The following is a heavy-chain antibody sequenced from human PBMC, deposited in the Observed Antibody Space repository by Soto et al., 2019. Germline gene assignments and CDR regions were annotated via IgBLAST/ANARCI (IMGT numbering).Heavy chain of an antibody. CDR2: INAGNGNT. Sequence: ASVKVSCKASGYTFTSYAMHWVRQAPGQRLEWMGWINAGNGNTKYSQKFQGRVTMTTDTSTTTAYMELTSLRSDDTALYYCALLSYCTTVTCFYLDYWGQGTPVTVSS. CDR3: ALLSYCTTVTCFYLDY. D-gene: IGHD2-8*01. V-gene: IGHV1-3*01. J-gene: IGHJ4*02. CDR1: GYTFTSYA.